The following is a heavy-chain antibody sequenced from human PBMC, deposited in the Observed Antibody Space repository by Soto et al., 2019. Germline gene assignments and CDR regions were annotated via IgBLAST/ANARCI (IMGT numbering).Heavy chain of an antibody. V-gene: IGHV3-64*01. CDR2: ISSDGGTT. CDR1: GFTFITYA. Sequence: PGGSLRLSCAASGFTFITYAMHWVRQRRGKGLVCVSSISSDGGTTYYANSVKRRLTISRDNSKNTLYLQVGRLRAEDMAVCDCARGGSNTYSPWDYWGQGTWVTVSP. D-gene: IGHD3-16*01. CDR3: ARGGSNTYSPWDY. J-gene: IGHJ4*02.